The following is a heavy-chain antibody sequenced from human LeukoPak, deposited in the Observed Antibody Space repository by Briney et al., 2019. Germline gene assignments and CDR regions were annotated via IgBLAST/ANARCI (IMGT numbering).Heavy chain of an antibody. J-gene: IGHJ4*02. V-gene: IGHV4-34*01. D-gene: IGHD5-24*01. CDR3: ARLSTRPPWRRVGGYNSVPSDY. Sequence: SETLSLTCAVYGGSFSGYYWSWIRQPPGKGLEWIGEINHSGSTNYNPSLKSRVTISVDTSKNQFSLKLSSVTAADTAVYYCARLSTRPPWRRVGGYNSVPSDYWGQGTLVTVSS. CDR2: INHSGST. CDR1: GGSFSGYY.